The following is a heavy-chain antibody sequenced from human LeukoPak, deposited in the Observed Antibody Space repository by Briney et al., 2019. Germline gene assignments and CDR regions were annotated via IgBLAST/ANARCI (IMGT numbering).Heavy chain of an antibody. CDR1: GYTFTSYY. J-gene: IGHJ3*02. Sequence: GASVTVSCKASGYTFTSYYMHWVRQAPGQGLEWMGIINPSGGRTNYAPKFQGRVTMTRDTATSTVYMELSSLRSEDTAVYYCVRDGEVIIKPAASFPHDAFDIWGQGTMVIVSS. CDR2: INPSGGRT. V-gene: IGHV1-46*01. D-gene: IGHD3-10*01. CDR3: VRDGEVIIKPAASFPHDAFDI.